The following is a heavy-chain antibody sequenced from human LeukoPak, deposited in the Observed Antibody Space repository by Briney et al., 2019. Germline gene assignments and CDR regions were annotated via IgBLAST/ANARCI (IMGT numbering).Heavy chain of an antibody. CDR1: GGSFSGYY. D-gene: IGHD6-13*01. J-gene: IGHJ4*02. Sequence: SETLSLTCAVYGGSFSGYYWSWIRQPPGKGLEWIGEINHSGSTNYNPYLKSRVTISVDTSKNQFSLKLSSVTAADTAVYYCARRSSSSWYISGFDYWGQGTLVTVSS. CDR2: INHSGST. V-gene: IGHV4-34*01. CDR3: ARRSSSSWYISGFDY.